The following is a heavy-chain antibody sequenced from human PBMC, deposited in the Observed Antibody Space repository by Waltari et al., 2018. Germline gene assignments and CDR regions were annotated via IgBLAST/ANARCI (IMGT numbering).Heavy chain of an antibody. CDR1: GGSISSYY. CDR2: IYYSGST. V-gene: IGHV4-59*01. Sequence: QVQLQESGPGLVKPSETLSLTCTVSGGSISSYYWSWIRQPPGKGLEWIGYIYYSGSTNYNPSLKSRVTISVDTSKNQFSLKLSSVTAADTAVYYCARVGYCGGDCYPYYFDYWGQGTLVTVSS. D-gene: IGHD2-21*01. CDR3: ARVGYCGGDCYPYYFDY. J-gene: IGHJ4*02.